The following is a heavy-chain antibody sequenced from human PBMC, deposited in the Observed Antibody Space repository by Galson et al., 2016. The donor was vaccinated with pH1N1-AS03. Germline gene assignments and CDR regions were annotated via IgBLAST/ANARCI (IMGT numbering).Heavy chain of an antibody. CDR1: GLSVAKNY. CDR3: ARVDSSTYSDGWVPFDY. D-gene: IGHD5-24*01. Sequence: SLRLSCAVSGLSVAKNYMSWVRQAPGKGLEWVSSIYTGGDTFYTDSVRGRFTISRDGSKNTLYLQMNSLRAADTAMYYCARVDSSTYSDGWVPFDYWGQGTLVIVSS. V-gene: IGHV3-53*01. CDR2: IYTGGDT. J-gene: IGHJ4*02.